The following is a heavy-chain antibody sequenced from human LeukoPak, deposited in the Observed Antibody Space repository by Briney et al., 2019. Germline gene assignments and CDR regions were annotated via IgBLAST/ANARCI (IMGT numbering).Heavy chain of an antibody. CDR1: GGSISPYY. D-gene: IGHD3-22*01. V-gene: IGHV4-59*01. Sequence: PSETLSLTCTISGGSISPYYWSWIRQPPGKGLEWIGYIFHSGNTNYNPSLKSRVTISLDTSKNQFSLKLSSVTAADTAVYYCARSVGYYDSSGYRGYLDFWGQGTLVTVSS. J-gene: IGHJ4*02. CDR2: IFHSGNT. CDR3: ARSVGYYDSSGYRGYLDF.